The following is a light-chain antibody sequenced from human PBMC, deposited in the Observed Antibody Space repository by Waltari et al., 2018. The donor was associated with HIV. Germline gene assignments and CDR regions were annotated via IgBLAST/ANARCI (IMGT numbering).Light chain of an antibody. CDR3: QQAKMFPHT. Sequence: DIQMTQSPSSVSVAVGGAVSINCRASQNICKTLAWYQLKSNRAPSLLIYEASRLDDGVPARFSGSGSKSNFSLDITNLQPEDYGIYVCQQAKMFPHTFAGGTRVE. CDR2: EAS. J-gene: IGKJ4*01. CDR1: QNICKT. V-gene: IGKV1-12*01.